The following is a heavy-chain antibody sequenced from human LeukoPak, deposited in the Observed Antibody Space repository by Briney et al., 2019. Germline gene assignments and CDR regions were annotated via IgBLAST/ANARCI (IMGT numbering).Heavy chain of an antibody. J-gene: IGHJ5*02. CDR3: ARDLVRGSGTYWLSGRWFDP. D-gene: IGHD3-10*01. V-gene: IGHV4-59*11. CDR2: IYYTGST. CDR1: GGSISSHY. Sequence: SETLSLTCTVSGGSISSHYWSWLRQSPGKGLEWLGYIYYTGSTYYNPSLKSRVTMSVDTSKNQFSLKLRSVTAADTAVYFCARDLVRGSGTYWLSGRWFDPWGQGTLVTVSS.